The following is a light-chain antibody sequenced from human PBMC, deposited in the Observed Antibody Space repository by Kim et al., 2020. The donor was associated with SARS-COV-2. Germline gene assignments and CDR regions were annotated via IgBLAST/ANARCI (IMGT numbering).Light chain of an antibody. Sequence: VSVGDRVTITWRASQGISHSLAWYRQKPGKVPMLLIYGASTLQSGVPSRFSGSGSGTDFTLTISSLQPEDAATYYCQEYDSAPWTFGQGTKVDIK. CDR2: GAS. V-gene: IGKV1-27*01. J-gene: IGKJ1*01. CDR1: QGISHS. CDR3: QEYDSAPWT.